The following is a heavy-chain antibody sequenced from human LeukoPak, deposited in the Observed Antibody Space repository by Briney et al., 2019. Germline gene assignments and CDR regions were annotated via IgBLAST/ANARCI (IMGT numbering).Heavy chain of an antibody. Sequence: PGGSLRLSCAASGFTVSSNYMSWVRQAPGKGLEWVSVIYSGGSTYYAGSVKGRFTISRDNSKSTLYLQMNSLRAEDTAVYYCARCLWFGESPMDVWGQGTTVTVSS. D-gene: IGHD3-10*01. J-gene: IGHJ6*02. CDR3: ARCLWFGESPMDV. CDR1: GFTVSSNY. CDR2: IYSGGST. V-gene: IGHV3-66*01.